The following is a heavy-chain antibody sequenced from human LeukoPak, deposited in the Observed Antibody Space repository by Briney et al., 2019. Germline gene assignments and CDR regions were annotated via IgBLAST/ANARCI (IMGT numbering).Heavy chain of an antibody. CDR1: GGSISSYY. D-gene: IGHD2-21*02. Sequence: SETLSLTCTVSGGSISSYYWSWIRQPPGKGLEGIGYIYYSGSTNYNPSLKSRVTISVDTSKNQFSLKLSSVTAADTAVYYCARGTGIVVVTAPVEYYFDYWGQGTLVTVSS. V-gene: IGHV4-59*01. J-gene: IGHJ4*02. CDR2: IYYSGST. CDR3: ARGTGIVVVTAPVEYYFDY.